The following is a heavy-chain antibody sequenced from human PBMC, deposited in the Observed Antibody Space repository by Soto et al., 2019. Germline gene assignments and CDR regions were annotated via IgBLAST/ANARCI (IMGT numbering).Heavy chain of an antibody. D-gene: IGHD3-22*01. CDR1: GGTFSSYA. V-gene: IGHV1-69*01. J-gene: IGHJ1*01. CDR3: AGAVVNHAEYFQH. Sequence: QVQLVQSGAEVKKPGSSVKVSCKASGGTFSSYAISWVRQAPGQGLEWMGGIIPIFGTANYAQKFQGRVTITADESTRTASMELSSLRSEDTAVYYCAGAVVNHAEYFQHLGQGTLVTVSS. CDR2: IIPIFGTA.